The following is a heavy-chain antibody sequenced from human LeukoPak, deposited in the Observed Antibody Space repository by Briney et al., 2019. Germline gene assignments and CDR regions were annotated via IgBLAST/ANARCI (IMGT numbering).Heavy chain of an antibody. CDR2: INTNTGNP. D-gene: IGHD3-10*01. CDR1: GYTFTSYG. Sequence: GASVKVSCKASGYTFTSYGISWVRQAPGQGLEWMGWINTNTGNPTYAQGFTGRFVFSLDTSVSTAYLQISSLKAEDTAVYYCAREGAPYYYGSGSYWLWGQGTLVTVSS. J-gene: IGHJ4*02. V-gene: IGHV7-4-1*02. CDR3: AREGAPYYYGSGSYWL.